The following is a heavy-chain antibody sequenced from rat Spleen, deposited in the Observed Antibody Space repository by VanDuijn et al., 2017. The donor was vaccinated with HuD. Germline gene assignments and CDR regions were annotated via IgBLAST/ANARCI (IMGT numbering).Heavy chain of an antibody. D-gene: IGHD1-11*01. Sequence: EVQLVESGGGLVQPGSSLKLSCAASGFTFSKYGMAWVRQAPTKDLEWVASISSGAGNTYYRDSVKGRFPISRDNAKNTLSLQMNSLRSEDTATYYCARRDGGYSDYWGQGVMVTVSS. CDR3: ARRDGGYSDY. J-gene: IGHJ2*01. CDR2: ISSGAGNT. V-gene: IGHV5S13*01. CDR1: GFTFSKYG.